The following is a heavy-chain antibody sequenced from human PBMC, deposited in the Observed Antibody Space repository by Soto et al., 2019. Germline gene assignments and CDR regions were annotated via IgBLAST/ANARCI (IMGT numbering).Heavy chain of an antibody. CDR3: ARKTQENAFDI. Sequence: SETLSLTCTVSGGSISSYYWSWIRQPPGKGLEWIGYIYYSGSTNYNPSLKSRVTISVDTSKNRFSLKLSSVTAADTAVYYCARKTQENAFDIWGQGTMVTVSS. V-gene: IGHV4-59*01. J-gene: IGHJ3*02. CDR1: GGSISSYY. CDR2: IYYSGST.